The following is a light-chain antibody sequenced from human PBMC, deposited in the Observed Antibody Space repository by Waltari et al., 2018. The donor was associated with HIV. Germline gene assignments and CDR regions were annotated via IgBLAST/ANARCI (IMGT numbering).Light chain of an antibody. V-gene: IGLV1-40*01. Sequence: QSVLTQPPSMSGAPGQTVTIPCTGSSSNIGAVSAVHWYQQAPGRAPRLLIHANYNRPPGVPERFSASKSGTSASLTISGLQAEDDADYFCQSFDIRLRGWVFGGGARVTVL. CDR3: QSFDIRLRGWV. J-gene: IGLJ3*02. CDR2: ANY. CDR1: SSNIGAVSA.